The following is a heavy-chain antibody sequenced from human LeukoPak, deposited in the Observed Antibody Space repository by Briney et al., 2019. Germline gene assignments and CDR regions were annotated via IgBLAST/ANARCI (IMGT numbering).Heavy chain of an antibody. CDR2: GHYTGST. J-gene: IGHJ6*03. V-gene: IGHV4-59*01. Sequence: SETLSLTCTVSGASTKNNYWSWIRQPPGKGLEWIGYGHYTGSTKYNPSLKSRVTISLDTSKSQFSLKLSSVTTADTAVYYCARHPLGPDYYYMDVWGKGTTVTVSS. CDR1: GASTKNNY. CDR3: ARHPLGPDYYYMDV.